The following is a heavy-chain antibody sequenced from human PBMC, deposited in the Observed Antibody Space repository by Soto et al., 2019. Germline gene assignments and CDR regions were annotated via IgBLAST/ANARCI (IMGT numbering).Heavy chain of an antibody. CDR3: ARLQTKNYYYYYGMYV. J-gene: IGHJ6*02. CDR1: GGSISSSSYY. CDR2: IYYSGST. Sequence: SETLSRTCTVSGGSISSSSYYWGWIRQPPGKGLEWIGSIYYSGSTYYNPSLKSRVTISVDTSKNQFSLKLSSVTAADTAVYYCARLQTKNYYYYYGMYVWGQGTTVTVSS. D-gene: IGHD4-4*01. V-gene: IGHV4-39*01.